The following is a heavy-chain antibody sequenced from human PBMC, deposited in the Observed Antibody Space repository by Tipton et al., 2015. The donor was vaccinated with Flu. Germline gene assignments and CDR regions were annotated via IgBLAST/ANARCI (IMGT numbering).Heavy chain of an antibody. Sequence: LRLSCTVSGGSISSYYWSWIRQPPGKGLEWIGYIYYSGSTNYNPSLKSRVTISVDTSKNQFSLKLSSVTAADTAVYYYARQVAYYGYDYWGQGTLVTVSS. CDR1: GGSISSYY. D-gene: IGHD3-10*01. V-gene: IGHV4-59*08. CDR2: IYYSGST. CDR3: ARQVAYYGYDY. J-gene: IGHJ4*02.